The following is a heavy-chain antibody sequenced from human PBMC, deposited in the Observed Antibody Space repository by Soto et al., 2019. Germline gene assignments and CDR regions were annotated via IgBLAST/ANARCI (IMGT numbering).Heavy chain of an antibody. CDR3: AKDISVVPYYYGMDV. J-gene: IGHJ6*02. Sequence: GGSLRLSCAASGFTFDDYTMHWVRQAPGKGLEWVSLISWDGGSTYYADSVKGRFTISRDNSKNSLYLQMNSLRTEDTALHYCAKDISVVPYYYGMDVWGQGTTVTVSS. V-gene: IGHV3-43*01. D-gene: IGHD2-2*01. CDR2: ISWDGGST. CDR1: GFTFDDYT.